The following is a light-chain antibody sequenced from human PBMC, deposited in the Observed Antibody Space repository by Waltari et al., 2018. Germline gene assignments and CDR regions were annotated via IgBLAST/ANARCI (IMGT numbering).Light chain of an antibody. CDR2: QVS. CDR3: KQYRSYWT. Sequence: DIQMTQSPSTLSASVGDRVNITCRASQTITNWVALYQQKPGKAPELLIYQVSNLQTGVPSRFSGGGSGAEYTLTISSLQADDFATYYCKQYRSYWTFGQGTKVEMK. J-gene: IGKJ1*01. CDR1: QTITNW. V-gene: IGKV1-5*03.